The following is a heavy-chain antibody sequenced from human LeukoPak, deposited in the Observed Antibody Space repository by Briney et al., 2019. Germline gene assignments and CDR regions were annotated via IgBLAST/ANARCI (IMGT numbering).Heavy chain of an antibody. V-gene: IGHV3-48*01. CDR1: GFTFSSYS. CDR2: ISSSSSTL. J-gene: IGHJ3*02. D-gene: IGHD2-2*01. Sequence: TGGSLRLSCAASGFTFSSYSVNWVRQAPGKGLEWVAYISSSSSTLYYADSVKGRFTISRDNAKNSLYLQMNSLRAEDTAVYYCARDTASYQLLDAFDIWGQGTMVTVSS. CDR3: ARDTASYQLLDAFDI.